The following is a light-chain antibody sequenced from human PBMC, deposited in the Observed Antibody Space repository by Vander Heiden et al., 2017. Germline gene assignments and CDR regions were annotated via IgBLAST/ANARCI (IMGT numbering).Light chain of an antibody. CDR1: QSSSSW. CDR3: QQYNSYWT. J-gene: IGKJ1*01. Sequence: DIQMTQSPSTLSASVGDRVTITSRASQSSSSWLAWYQQKPGKAPKLLIYKASSLESGVPSRFSGSGSGTEFTLTISSLQPDDFATYYCQQYNSYWTFGQGTKVETK. V-gene: IGKV1-5*03. CDR2: KAS.